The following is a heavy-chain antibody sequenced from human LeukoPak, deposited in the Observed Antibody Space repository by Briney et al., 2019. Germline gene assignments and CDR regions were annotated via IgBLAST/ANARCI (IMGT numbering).Heavy chain of an antibody. CDR1: GFTLTDYG. J-gene: IGHJ5*02. D-gene: IGHD3-22*01. Sequence: PGRSLRLSCAASGFTLTDYGIHWVRQAPGKGREWVAVLSYDGSDRYYADSVNGRFTISRDISSDTVSLQMNSLRVEDTAVYFCARDRINMMVLVHDSGLDLWGQGTLVTVSS. CDR3: ARDRINMMVLVHDSGLDL. CDR2: LSYDGSDR. V-gene: IGHV3-30*01.